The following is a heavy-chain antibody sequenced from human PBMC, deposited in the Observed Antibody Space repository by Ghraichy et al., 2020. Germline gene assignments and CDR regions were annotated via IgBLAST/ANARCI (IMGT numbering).Heavy chain of an antibody. D-gene: IGHD3-22*01. CDR2: SSSGRTYT. Sequence: GESLNISCAASGFTFSDYYMSWIRQAPGTELEWLSYSSSGRTYTNYADSVKGRFTISRDNAKKSLYLQMRSLRADDTAVYYCARGGGSDYPELDYWGRGTLVTVSS. CDR3: ARGGGSDYPELDY. CDR1: GFTFSDYY. V-gene: IGHV3-11*06. J-gene: IGHJ4*01.